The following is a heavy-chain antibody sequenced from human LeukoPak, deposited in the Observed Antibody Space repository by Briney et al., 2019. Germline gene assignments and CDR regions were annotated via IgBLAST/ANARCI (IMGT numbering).Heavy chain of an antibody. V-gene: IGHV3-23*01. CDR3: AKTRAGNSSGRDPGWPMDY. D-gene: IGHD3-22*01. Sequence: GGSLRLSCAASGFTFGSYAIYWVRQAPGKRLEWVSGISGSGGITYFADSVKGRFTISRDNSKNTVYLQINSLRAEDTALYYCAKTRAGNSSGRDPGWPMDYWGQGTLVTVSS. CDR2: ISGSGGIT. CDR1: GFTFGSYA. J-gene: IGHJ4*02.